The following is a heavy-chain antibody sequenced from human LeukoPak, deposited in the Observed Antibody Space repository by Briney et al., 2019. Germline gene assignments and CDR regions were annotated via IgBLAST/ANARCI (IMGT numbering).Heavy chain of an antibody. Sequence: GGSLRLSCAASGFTFSSYWMHWVRQAPGKGLVWVSRINTDGTSTNYADSVKGRFTISRDNAKNTLYLQMNSLRAEDTAVYYCARGGYGSRYYYYYYMDVWGKGTTVTVSS. J-gene: IGHJ6*03. D-gene: IGHD3-10*01. CDR2: INTDGTST. CDR3: ARGGYGSRYYYYYYMDV. CDR1: GFTFSSYW. V-gene: IGHV3-74*01.